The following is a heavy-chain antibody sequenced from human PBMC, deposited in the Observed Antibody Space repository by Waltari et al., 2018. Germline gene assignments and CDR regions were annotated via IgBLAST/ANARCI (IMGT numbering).Heavy chain of an antibody. Sequence: EVQLVESGGGVVQPDRTLRLSCAASGFTFDDYAMHWVRQVPGKGLGCVAGINWNSDSIGYGDSVKGRFTISRDNAKNTVYLQMNSLRDEDTAVYYCVRDEPGDGLDYWGQGTLVTVSS. CDR1: GFTFDDYA. CDR2: INWNSDSI. CDR3: VRDEPGDGLDY. J-gene: IGHJ4*02. V-gene: IGHV3-9*01. D-gene: IGHD7-27*01.